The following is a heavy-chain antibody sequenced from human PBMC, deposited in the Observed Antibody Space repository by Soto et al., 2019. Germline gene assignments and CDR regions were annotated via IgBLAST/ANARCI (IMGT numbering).Heavy chain of an antibody. CDR2: IRGSGDGT. CDR3: AKGDGSSSGCGNS. Sequence: GGALRLSCVDSGFTLINYAMSWVRQAPGEGLEWVSAIRGSGDGTFYPDSVKGRFTISRDNAKNTLYLQMNSLRAEDTAIYYCAKGDGSSSGCGNSWGQGTLVTVSS. J-gene: IGHJ4*02. CDR1: GFTLINYA. D-gene: IGHD6-13*01. V-gene: IGHV3-23*01.